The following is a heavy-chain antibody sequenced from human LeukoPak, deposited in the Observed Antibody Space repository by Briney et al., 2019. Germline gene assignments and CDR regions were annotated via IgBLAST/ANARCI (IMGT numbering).Heavy chain of an antibody. Sequence: GRSLRLSCTASGFTLGDYAMSWVRQAPGKGLEWVGFIRSKAYGGTTEYAASVKGRFTISRDDSKSIAYLQMNSLKTEDTAVYYCTLPRVYYYYGMDVWGKGTTVTVSS. CDR1: GFTLGDYA. CDR3: TLPRVYYYYGMDV. J-gene: IGHJ6*04. CDR2: IRSKAYGGTT. V-gene: IGHV3-49*04.